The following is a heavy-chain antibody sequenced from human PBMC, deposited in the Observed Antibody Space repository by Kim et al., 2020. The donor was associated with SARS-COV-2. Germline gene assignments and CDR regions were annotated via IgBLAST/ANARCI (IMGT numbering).Heavy chain of an antibody. Sequence: APVKGRFTISRDDSKNTLYLQMNSLKTEDTAVYYCTTIHDILTGTDAFDIWGQGTMVTVSS. D-gene: IGHD3-9*01. V-gene: IGHV3-15*01. CDR3: TTIHDILTGTDAFDI. J-gene: IGHJ3*02.